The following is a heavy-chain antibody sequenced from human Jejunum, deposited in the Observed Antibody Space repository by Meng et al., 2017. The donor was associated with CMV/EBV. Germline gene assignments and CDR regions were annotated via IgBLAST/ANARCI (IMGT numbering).Heavy chain of an antibody. J-gene: IGHJ4*02. D-gene: IGHD1-26*01. CDR3: ARVEVGITSGDY. Sequence: HVTRVEDGCWVKKPGGSVKDACKASGYTFTSYGLSWVRQAPGQGLEWMGWISTYNGNTNYAQKLQGRVTMTTDTSTSTVYMEVRSLRSDDTAVYYCARVEVGITSGDYWGQGTLVTVSS. V-gene: IGHV1-18*01. CDR1: GYTFTSYG. CDR2: ISTYNGNT.